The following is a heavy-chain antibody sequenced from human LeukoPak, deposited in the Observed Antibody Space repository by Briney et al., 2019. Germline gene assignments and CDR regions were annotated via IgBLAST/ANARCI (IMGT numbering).Heavy chain of an antibody. CDR1: GGSFSGYY. Sequence: SETLSLTRAVYGGSFSGYYWSWIRQPPGRGLEWIGEINHSGSTNYNPSLNSRVTISVDTSKNQFSLKLSSVTAADTAVYYCARGPPVGYYYDSSGYPGAKYYFDYWGQGTLVTVSS. J-gene: IGHJ4*02. CDR2: INHSGST. V-gene: IGHV4-34*01. D-gene: IGHD3-22*01. CDR3: ARGPPVGYYYDSSGYPGAKYYFDY.